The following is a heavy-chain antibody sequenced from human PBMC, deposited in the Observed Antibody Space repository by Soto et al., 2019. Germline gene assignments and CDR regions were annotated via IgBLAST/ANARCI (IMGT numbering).Heavy chain of an antibody. Sequence: QVQLVQSGAEVKKPGSSVKVSCKASGGTFSSYAISWVRQAPGQGLEWMGGIIPIFGTANYAQKFQGRVTIVADESKSTAYMELSSLRSEDTAVYYCARRDGYNLWGYYYGMDVWGQGTTVTVSS. CDR3: ARRDGYNLWGYYYGMDV. J-gene: IGHJ6*02. CDR2: IIPIFGTA. CDR1: GGTFSSYA. D-gene: IGHD3-16*01. V-gene: IGHV1-69*01.